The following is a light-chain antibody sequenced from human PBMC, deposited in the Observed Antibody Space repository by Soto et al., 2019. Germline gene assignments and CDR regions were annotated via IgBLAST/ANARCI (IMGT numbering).Light chain of an antibody. CDR2: AVR. CDR3: RSFTSKSTLI. J-gene: IGLJ2*01. V-gene: IGLV2-14*03. Sequence: QSALTQPASVSGSPGPAITISCVGTVRDIGAYKLVSWDQQHPGKAPRLIFYAVRNRPSGIPLRFSASKSGPTASLTISGLQAEDAAHYYCRSFTSKSTLIFGGGTKVTVL. CDR1: VRDIGAYKL.